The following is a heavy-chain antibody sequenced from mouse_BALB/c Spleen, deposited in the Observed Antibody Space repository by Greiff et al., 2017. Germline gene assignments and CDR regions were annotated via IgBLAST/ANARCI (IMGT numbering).Heavy chain of an antibody. CDR3: TRERYYYGSSYDYAMDY. V-gene: IGHV5-17*02. J-gene: IGHJ4*01. CDR2: LSSGSSTI. Sequence: VQRVESGGGLVQPGGSRKLSCAASGFTFSSFGMHWVRQAPEKGLEWVAYLSSGSSTIYYADTVTGRFTISRDNPKNTLFLQMTSLRSEDTAMYYCTRERYYYGSSYDYAMDYWGQGTSVTVSS. CDR1: GFTFSSFG. D-gene: IGHD1-1*01.